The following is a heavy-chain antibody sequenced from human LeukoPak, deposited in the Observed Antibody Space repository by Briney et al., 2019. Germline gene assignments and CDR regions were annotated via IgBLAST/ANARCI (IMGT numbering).Heavy chain of an antibody. CDR3: ATVVVVAGHY. CDR2: ISGSGGST. J-gene: IGHJ4*02. Sequence: GGSLRLSCAASGFTFSSYAMSWVRQAPGKGLEWVSAISGSGGSTYYADSVKGRFAISRDNSKNTLYLQTNSLRAEDTAVYYCATVVVVAGHYWGQGTLVTVSS. V-gene: IGHV3-23*01. CDR1: GFTFSSYA. D-gene: IGHD2-15*01.